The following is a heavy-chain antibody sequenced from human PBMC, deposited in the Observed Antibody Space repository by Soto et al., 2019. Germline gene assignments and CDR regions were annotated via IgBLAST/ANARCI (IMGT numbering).Heavy chain of an antibody. J-gene: IGHJ4*02. Sequence: SVKVSCKTSGGTFNSYLIDWVRQAPGQGLEWMGGIIPAFGTAKYAQKFQGRVTITADKSTTTAYMELRTLTSEDTAVYYCARGLDQPPVGLHFDTWGQGTLVTVSS. V-gene: IGHV1-69*06. CDR1: GGTFNSYL. CDR2: IIPAFGTA. CDR3: ARGLDQPPVGLHFDT. D-gene: IGHD2-2*01.